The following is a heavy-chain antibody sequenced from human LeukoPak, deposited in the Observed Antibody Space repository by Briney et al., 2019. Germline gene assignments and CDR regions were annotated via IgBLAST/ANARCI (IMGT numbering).Heavy chain of an antibody. J-gene: IGHJ4*02. CDR3: ARHRSIAAAGTSFDY. CDR2: IYYSGST. D-gene: IGHD6-13*01. Sequence: KSSETLSLTCTVSGGSISSYYWSWIRQPPGKGLEWIGYIYYSGSTNYNPSLKSRVTISVDTSKNQFSLKLSSVTAADTAVYYCARHRSIAAAGTSFDYWGQGTLVTVSS. CDR1: GGSISSYY. V-gene: IGHV4-59*08.